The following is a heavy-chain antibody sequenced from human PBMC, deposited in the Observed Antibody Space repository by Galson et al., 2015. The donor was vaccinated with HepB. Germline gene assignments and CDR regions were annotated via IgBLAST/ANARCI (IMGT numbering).Heavy chain of an antibody. CDR3: ARVDDSMVRGVMIVPSRVPPMDV. CDR1: GYTFTSYD. V-gene: IGHV1-8*01. J-gene: IGHJ6*02. CDR2: MNPNSGNT. D-gene: IGHD3-10*01. Sequence: SVKVSCKASGYTFTSYDINWVRQATGQGLEWMGWMNPNSGNTGYAQKFQGRVTMTRNTSISTAYMELSSLRSEDTAVYYCARVDDSMVRGVMIVPSRVPPMDVWGQGTTVTVSS.